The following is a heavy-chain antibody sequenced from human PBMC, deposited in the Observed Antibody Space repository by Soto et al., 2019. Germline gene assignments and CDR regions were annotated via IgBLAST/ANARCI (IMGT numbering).Heavy chain of an antibody. J-gene: IGHJ4*02. CDR2: ITSNGGST. CDR3: ASDGESQWKNFDH. D-gene: IGHD6-19*01. Sequence: EVQLVESGGALVQPGGSLRLSCAASGFTFSSYAMHWVRQAPGKGLEHVSSITSNGGSTYYAKSVKGRFTISRDKSKNTLYRQMGSLRADDMDVYHCASDGESQWKNFDHWGQGVLVTVSS. V-gene: IGHV3-64*01. CDR1: GFTFSSYA.